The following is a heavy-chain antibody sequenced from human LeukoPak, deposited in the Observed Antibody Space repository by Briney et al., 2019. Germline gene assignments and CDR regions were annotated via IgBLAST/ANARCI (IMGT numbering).Heavy chain of an antibody. Sequence: GGSLRLSCVDSGFTFTNAWMSWVRQAPGKGLEWIGRIKSKTDGETTNYAEPVRGRFTISRDDSKSAVYLQTNSLKIEDTAVYYCTTDLGTYYHGSQRLIPIDYWGQGTLVTVSS. CDR1: GFTFTNAW. V-gene: IGHV3-15*01. J-gene: IGHJ4*02. D-gene: IGHD3-10*01. CDR2: IKSKTDGETT. CDR3: TTDLGTYYHGSQRLIPIDY.